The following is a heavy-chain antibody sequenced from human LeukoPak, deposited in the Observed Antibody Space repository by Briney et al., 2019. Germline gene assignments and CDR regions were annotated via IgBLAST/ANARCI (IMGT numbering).Heavy chain of an antibody. CDR2: IYYSGST. J-gene: IGHJ2*01. Sequence: SETLSLTCTVSGGSISSYYWSWIRQPPGKGLEWIGYIYYSGSTNYNPSLKSRVTISVDTSKNQFSLKLTSVTAADTAVYYCARGHYPPRWYFDLWGRGTMVTVSS. V-gene: IGHV4-59*08. CDR1: GGSISSYY. CDR3: ARGHYPPRWYFDL. D-gene: IGHD3-10*01.